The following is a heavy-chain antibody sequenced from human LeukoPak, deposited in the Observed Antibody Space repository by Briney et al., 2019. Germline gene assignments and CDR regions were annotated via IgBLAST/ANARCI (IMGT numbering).Heavy chain of an antibody. CDR3: AKDEVSYYDSSGYADY. V-gene: IGHV3-23*01. CDR2: ISGSGGST. D-gene: IGHD3-22*01. J-gene: IGHJ4*02. Sequence: GGSLRLSCAASGFTFNSYAMSWVRQAPGKALEWVSAISGSGGSTYYADSVKGRFTISRDNSKNTLYLPMNSLRAEDTPVYYCAKDEVSYYDSSGYADYWGQGTLVTVSS. CDR1: GFTFNSYA.